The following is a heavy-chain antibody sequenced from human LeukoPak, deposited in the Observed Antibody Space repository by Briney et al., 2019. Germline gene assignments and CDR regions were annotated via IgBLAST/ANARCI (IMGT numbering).Heavy chain of an antibody. Sequence: SETLSLTCTVSGGSISSYYWSWIRQPAGKGLEWIGRIYTSGSTNYNPSLKSRVTMSVDASKNQFSLKLSSVTAADTAVYYCARLGPHYYDSRGYYQTVPWGQGTLVTVSS. J-gene: IGHJ5*02. D-gene: IGHD3-22*01. V-gene: IGHV4-4*07. CDR2: IYTSGST. CDR1: GGSISSYY. CDR3: ARLGPHYYDSRGYYQTVP.